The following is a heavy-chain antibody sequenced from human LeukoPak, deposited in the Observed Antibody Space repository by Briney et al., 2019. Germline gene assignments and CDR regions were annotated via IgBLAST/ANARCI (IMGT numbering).Heavy chain of an antibody. CDR3: ARGTIDCSGGSCEYYFDY. CDR2: TYCRSKWYN. J-gene: IGHJ4*02. Sequence: SQTLSLTCAISGDSVSSNSAAWNWIRQSPSRGLEWLGRTYCRSKWYNDYAVSVKSRITIDPDTSKNQFSLQLNSVTPEDTAVYYCARGTIDCSGGSCEYYFDYWGQGTLVTVSS. V-gene: IGHV6-1*01. CDR1: GDSVSSNSAA. D-gene: IGHD2-15*01.